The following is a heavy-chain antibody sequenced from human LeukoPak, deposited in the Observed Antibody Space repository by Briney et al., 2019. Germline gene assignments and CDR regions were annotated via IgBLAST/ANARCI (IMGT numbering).Heavy chain of an antibody. CDR2: ISWNSGSI. Sequence: GGSLRLSCAASGFTFDDYAMHWVRQAPGKGLEWVSGISWNSGSIGYADSVKGRFTISRDNAKNTLYLQMNSLRAEDTAVYYCATGVSTPIPILTGGFDVDPYFQHWGQGTLVTVSS. D-gene: IGHD1-14*01. CDR1: GFTFDDYA. CDR3: ATGVSTPIPILTGGFDVDPYFQH. V-gene: IGHV3-9*01. J-gene: IGHJ1*01.